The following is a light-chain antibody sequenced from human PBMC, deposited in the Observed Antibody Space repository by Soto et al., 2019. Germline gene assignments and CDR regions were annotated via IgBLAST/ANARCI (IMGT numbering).Light chain of an antibody. J-gene: IGKJ1*01. CDR1: QSISYY. Sequence: DIQMTQSPSTLSASVGDRVTITCLASQSISYYLAWYQKKPGKAPKVLIWNASSLQRGVPSRFSGSGSGTEFTLTISSLLPDDFATYYCQQYNRFSTWTCGQGTKGDIK. CDR3: QQYNRFSTWT. V-gene: IGKV1-5*01. CDR2: NAS.